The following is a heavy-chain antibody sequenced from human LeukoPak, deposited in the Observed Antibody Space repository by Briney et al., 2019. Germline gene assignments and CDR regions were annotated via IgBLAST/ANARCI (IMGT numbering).Heavy chain of an antibody. CDR1: GYTFTSYD. J-gene: IGHJ4*02. CDR2: MNPNSGKT. CDR3: ARVYRTMVRGVTRAYYFDY. D-gene: IGHD3-10*01. V-gene: IGHV1-8*01. Sequence: ASVKVSCKASGYTFTSYDINWVRQTTGQGLEWMGWMNPNSGKTGYAQKFQGRVTMTRNTSISTAYMELSSLRSEDTAVYYCARVYRTMVRGVTRAYYFDYWGQGTLVTVSS.